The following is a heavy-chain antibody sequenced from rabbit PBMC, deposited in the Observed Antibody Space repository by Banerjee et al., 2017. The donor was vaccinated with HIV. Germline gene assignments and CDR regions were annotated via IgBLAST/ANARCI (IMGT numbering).Heavy chain of an antibody. Sequence: QEQLVESGGGLVQPEGSLTLTCKASGFDFSSSYYMCWVRQAPGKGLEWIGYIDPVFRSTYYASWVNGRFTISSHNAQNTLYLQLNSLTAADTATYFCVSYDDYGDRNLWGPGTLVTVS. CDR2: IDPVFRST. J-gene: IGHJ4*01. CDR3: VSYDDYGDRNL. CDR1: GFDFSSSYY. V-gene: IGHV1S43*01. D-gene: IGHD2-1*01.